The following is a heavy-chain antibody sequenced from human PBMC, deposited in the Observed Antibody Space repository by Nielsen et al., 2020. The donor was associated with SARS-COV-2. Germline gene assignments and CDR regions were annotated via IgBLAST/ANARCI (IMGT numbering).Heavy chain of an antibody. V-gene: IGHV3-48*04. CDR3: ARADYDYVWGSYRLDY. D-gene: IGHD3-16*02. Sequence: GGSLRLSCAASGFTFSSYSMNWVRQAPGKGLEWVSYISSSSSTIYYADSVKGRFTISRDNAKNSLYLQMNSLRAEDTAVYYCARADYDYVWGSYRLDYWGQGTLVTVSS. CDR1: GFTFSSYS. J-gene: IGHJ4*02. CDR2: ISSSSSTI.